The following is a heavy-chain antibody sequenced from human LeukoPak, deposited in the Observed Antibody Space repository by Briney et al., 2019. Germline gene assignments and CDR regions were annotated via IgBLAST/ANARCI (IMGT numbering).Heavy chain of an antibody. D-gene: IGHD2-2*01. Sequence: ASVKVSCKASGYTFTNYYMHWVRQAPGQGLEWMGWINPNSGGTNYAQKFQGRVTMTRDTSISTAYMELSRLRSDDTAVYYCARAVVPAAIQGFDPWGQGTLVTVSS. CDR3: ARAVVPAAIQGFDP. CDR2: INPNSGGT. V-gene: IGHV1-2*02. J-gene: IGHJ5*02. CDR1: GYTFTNYY.